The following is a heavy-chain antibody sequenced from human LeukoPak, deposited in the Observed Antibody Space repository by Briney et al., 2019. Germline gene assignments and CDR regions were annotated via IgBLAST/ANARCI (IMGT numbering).Heavy chain of an antibody. CDR1: RFTFSSYA. J-gene: IGHJ4*02. CDR3: AKTPSHYYDSSGLDY. Sequence: GGSLRLSCAASRFTFSSYAMSWVRQAPGKGLEWVSAISGSGGSTYYADSVKGRFTISRDNSKNTLYLQMNSLRAEDTAVYYCAKTPSHYYDSSGLDYWGQGTLVTVSS. CDR2: ISGSGGST. D-gene: IGHD3-22*01. V-gene: IGHV3-23*01.